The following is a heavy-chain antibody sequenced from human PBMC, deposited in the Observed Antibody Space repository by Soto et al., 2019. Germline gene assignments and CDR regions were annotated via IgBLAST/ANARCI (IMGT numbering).Heavy chain of an antibody. CDR3: ARETYSSVWTIHYYYYGMDV. CDR1: GFTFSSYA. D-gene: IGHD6-19*01. Sequence: QVQLVESGGGVVQPGRSLRLSCAASGFTFSSYAMHWVRQAPGKWLEWVAVISYDGSNKYYADSVKGRFTISRDNSKNTLYLQMNSRRAEDTAVYYCARETYSSVWTIHYYYYGMDVWGQGTTVTVSS. CDR2: ISYDGSNK. V-gene: IGHV3-30-3*01. J-gene: IGHJ6*02.